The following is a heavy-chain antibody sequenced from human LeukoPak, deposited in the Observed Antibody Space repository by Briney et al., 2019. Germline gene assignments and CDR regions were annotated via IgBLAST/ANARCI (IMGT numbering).Heavy chain of an antibody. Sequence: GGSLRLSCAASGFTFSSYSMNWVRQAPGKGLEWVSSISSSSSYIYYADSVKGRFTISRDNAKNSLYLQMNSLRAEDTAVYYCARDLRPVVPAARYLKQEYYYYYYMDVWGKGTTVTVSS. J-gene: IGHJ6*03. CDR1: GFTFSSYS. CDR2: ISSSSSYI. D-gene: IGHD2-2*01. CDR3: ARDLRPVVPAARYLKQEYYYYYYMDV. V-gene: IGHV3-21*01.